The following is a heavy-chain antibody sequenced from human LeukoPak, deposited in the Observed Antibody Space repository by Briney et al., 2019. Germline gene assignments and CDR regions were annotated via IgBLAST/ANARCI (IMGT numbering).Heavy chain of an antibody. D-gene: IGHD6-13*01. J-gene: IGHJ4*02. V-gene: IGHV3-30*02. CDR3: HSIAAAGTGY. CDR1: GFTFSSYG. CDR2: IRYDGSNK. Sequence: GGSLRHSCAASGFTFSSYGMHWVRQAPGKGLEWVAFIRYDGSNKYYADSVKGRFTISRDNAKNTLYLQMNSLRAEDTAVYYCHSIAAAGTGYWGQGILVTVSS.